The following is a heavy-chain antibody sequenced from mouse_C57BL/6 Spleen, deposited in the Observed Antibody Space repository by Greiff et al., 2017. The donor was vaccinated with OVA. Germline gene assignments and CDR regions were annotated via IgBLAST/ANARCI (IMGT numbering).Heavy chain of an antibody. J-gene: IGHJ1*03. Sequence: QVQLQQPGAELVMPGASVKLSCKASGYTFTSYWMHWVKQRPGQGLEWIGEIDPSDSYTNSNQKFKGKSTLTVDKSSSTAYMQLSSLTSEDSAVYDCARSRGYFDVWGTGTTVTVSS. V-gene: IGHV1-69*01. CDR2: IDPSDSYT. CDR1: GYTFTSYW. CDR3: ARSRGYFDV. D-gene: IGHD1-1*01.